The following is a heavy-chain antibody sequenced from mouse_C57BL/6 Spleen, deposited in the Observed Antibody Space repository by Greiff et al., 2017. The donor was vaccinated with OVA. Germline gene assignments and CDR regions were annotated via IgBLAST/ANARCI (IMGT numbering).Heavy chain of an antibody. V-gene: IGHV1-50*01. CDR2: IDPSDSYT. D-gene: IGHD1-1*01. J-gene: IGHJ2*01. CDR3: AITTVVAPGYFDY. CDR1: GYTFTSYW. Sequence: QVQLQQPGAELVKPGASVKLSCKASGYTFTSYWMQWVKQRPGQGLEWIGEIDPSDSYTNYNQKFKGKATLTVDTSSSTAYMQLSSLTSEDSAVYYCAITTVVAPGYFDYGGQGTTLTVSS.